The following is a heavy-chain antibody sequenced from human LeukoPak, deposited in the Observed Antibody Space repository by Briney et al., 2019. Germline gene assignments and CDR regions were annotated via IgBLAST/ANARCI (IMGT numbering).Heavy chain of an antibody. CDR3: ARQIAVAGNPPDY. CDR2: IYYSRST. J-gene: IGHJ4*02. CDR1: GGSISSYY. D-gene: IGHD6-19*01. Sequence: SETLSLTCTVSGGSISSYYWSWIRQPPGKGLEWIGYIYYSRSTNYNPSLKSRVTISVDTSKNQFSLKLSSVTAADTAVYYCARQIAVAGNPPDYWGQGTLVTVSS. V-gene: IGHV4-59*08.